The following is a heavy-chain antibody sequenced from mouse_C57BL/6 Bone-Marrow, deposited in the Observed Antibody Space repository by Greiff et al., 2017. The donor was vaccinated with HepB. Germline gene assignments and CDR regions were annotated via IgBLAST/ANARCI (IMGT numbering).Heavy chain of an antibody. CDR1: GYTFTSYW. CDR3: TRNGSSYVDY. J-gene: IGHJ2*01. V-gene: IGHV1-5*01. Sequence: EVQLQESGTVLARPGASVKMSCKTSGYTFTSYWMHWVKQRPGQGLEWIGAIYPGNSDTSYNQKFQGKAKLTAGTSASAAYMELSSLTNEDSAVYYCTRNGSSYVDYWGQGTTLTVSS. D-gene: IGHD1-1*01. CDR2: IYPGNSDT.